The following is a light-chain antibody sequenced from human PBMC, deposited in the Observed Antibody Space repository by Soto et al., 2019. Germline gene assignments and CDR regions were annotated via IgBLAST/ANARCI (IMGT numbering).Light chain of an antibody. CDR3: QSYDSSLSGYV. CDR1: SSNIGAGYD. Sequence: QSVLTQPPSVSGAPGQRVTISCTGSSSNIGAGYDVHWYQQLPGTAPKLLIYGNSNRPSGVPDRFSGSKSGTSASLAITGLQAADESHYYCQSYDSSLSGYVFGTGTKLTVL. J-gene: IGLJ1*01. V-gene: IGLV1-40*01. CDR2: GNS.